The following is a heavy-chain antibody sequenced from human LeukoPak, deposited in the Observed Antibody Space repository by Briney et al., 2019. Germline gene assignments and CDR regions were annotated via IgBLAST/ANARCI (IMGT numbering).Heavy chain of an antibody. J-gene: IGHJ4*02. CDR1: GFTFSSYS. V-gene: IGHV3-21*01. CDR3: ARDLARPPNDYGEFG. Sequence: GGSLRLSCAASGFTFSSYSMNSVRQAPGKGLEWVSSISSSSSYIYYADSVKGRFTISRDNAKNSLYLQTNSLRAEDTAVYYCARDLARPPNDYGEFGWGQGTLVTVSS. D-gene: IGHD4-17*01. CDR2: ISSSSSYI.